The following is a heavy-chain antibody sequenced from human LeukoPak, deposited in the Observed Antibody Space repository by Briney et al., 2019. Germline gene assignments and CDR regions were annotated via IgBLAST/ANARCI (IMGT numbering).Heavy chain of an antibody. J-gene: IGHJ3*02. D-gene: IGHD3-16*01. Sequence: WGSLRLSCAASGFTFSSYELYWVRQPPGKGLEWISYISNSSTIIKYADSVRGRFTISRDYARESLYLQMRSLRADGTAIYYCGASRQYVGAFDIWGQGRLVTGSS. CDR1: GFTFSSYE. CDR2: ISNSSTII. V-gene: IGHV3-48*03. CDR3: GASRQYVGAFDI.